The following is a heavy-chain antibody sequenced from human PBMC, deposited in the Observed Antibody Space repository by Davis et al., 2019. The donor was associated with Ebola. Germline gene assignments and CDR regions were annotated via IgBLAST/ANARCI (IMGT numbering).Heavy chain of an antibody. V-gene: IGHV3-48*03. CDR3: ARESLSCGGDCLDY. CDR2: ISTSGSNI. D-gene: IGHD2-21*01. Sequence: PGGSLRLSCAASGFTFSRHGMHWVRQAPGKGLEWVSYISTSGSNIYYADSVKGRFTISRDNAKNSLYLQMNSLRAEGMAVYYCARESLSCGGDCLDYWGQGTLVTVSS. CDR1: GFTFSRHG. J-gene: IGHJ4*02.